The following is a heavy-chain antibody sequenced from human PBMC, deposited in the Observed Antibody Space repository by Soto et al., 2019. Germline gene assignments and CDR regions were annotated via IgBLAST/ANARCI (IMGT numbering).Heavy chain of an antibody. CDR1: GHRLTELS. Sequence: QVQAVQSGAEVKKPGASVKVSCKVSGHRLTELSMHWVRQAPGKGLEWMGGFDPEDGETIYAQKFQGRVTMTEDTSTDTAYMELSSRRSEDTAVYYCAAGGTRWLHSPFDYWGQGTLVTVSS. CDR2: FDPEDGET. J-gene: IGHJ4*02. D-gene: IGHD5-12*01. CDR3: AAGGTRWLHSPFDY. V-gene: IGHV1-24*01.